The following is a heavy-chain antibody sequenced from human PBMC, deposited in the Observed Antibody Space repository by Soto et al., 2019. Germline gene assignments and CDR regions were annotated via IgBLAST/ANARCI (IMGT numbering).Heavy chain of an antibody. J-gene: IGHJ5*02. V-gene: IGHV4-31*03. Sequence: PSETLSLTCTVSGASISSGGYYWGWIRQHPGKGLEWIGYIYYSGSTYYNPSLKSRVAISVDTSKNQFSLKLSSVTAADTAVYYCARDFERYSSSWYTRFDPWGQGTLVTVSS. CDR3: ARDFERYSSSWYTRFDP. D-gene: IGHD6-13*01. CDR1: GASISSGGYY. CDR2: IYYSGST.